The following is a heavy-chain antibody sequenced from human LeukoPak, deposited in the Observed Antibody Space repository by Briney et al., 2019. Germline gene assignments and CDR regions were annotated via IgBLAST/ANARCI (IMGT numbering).Heavy chain of an antibody. D-gene: IGHD6-19*01. CDR1: GFTFSSYA. J-gene: IGHJ4*02. CDR3: SIAVAPRWGDY. Sequence: GGSLRLSCAASGFTFSSYAMHWVRQAPGKGLEWVAVISYDGSNKYYADSVKGRFTISRDNSKNTLYLQMNSLRAEDTAVYYCSIAVAPRWGDYWGQGTLVTASS. V-gene: IGHV3-30-3*01. CDR2: ISYDGSNK.